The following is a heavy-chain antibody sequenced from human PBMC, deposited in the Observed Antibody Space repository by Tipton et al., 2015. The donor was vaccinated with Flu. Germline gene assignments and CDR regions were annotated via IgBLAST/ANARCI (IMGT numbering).Heavy chain of an antibody. CDR3: ARSHYFDSSGYLVVGRFDS. CDR2: ISSSGNTI. J-gene: IGHJ4*02. V-gene: IGHV3-48*03. CDR1: GFIFANFE. Sequence: SLRLSCVASGFIFANFEMIWVRQAPGKGLNWVADISSSGNTIFYADSVRGRFTISRDNSKNLLFLQMDSLRAEDTAVYYCARSHYFDSSGYLVVGRFDSWGRGTLVTVSS. D-gene: IGHD3-22*01.